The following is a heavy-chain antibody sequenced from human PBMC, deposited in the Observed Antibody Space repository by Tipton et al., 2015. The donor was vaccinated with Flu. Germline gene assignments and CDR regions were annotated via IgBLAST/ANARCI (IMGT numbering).Heavy chain of an antibody. V-gene: IGHV3-11*01. CDR2: ISSSGSTI. J-gene: IGHJ6*02. D-gene: IGHD5-18*01. CDR1: GFTFSDYY. CDR3: ARMIRLWEEGYYYGMDV. Sequence: SLRLSCAASGFTFSDYYMTWIRQAPGKGLEWVSYISSSGSTIYYADSVKGRFTISRDNAKNSLYLQMNSLGVEDTAVYYCARMIRLWEEGYYYGMDVWGQGTTVTVSS.